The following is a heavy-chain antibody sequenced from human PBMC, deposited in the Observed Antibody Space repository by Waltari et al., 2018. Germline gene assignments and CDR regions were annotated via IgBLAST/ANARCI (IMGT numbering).Heavy chain of an antibody. J-gene: IGHJ2*01. V-gene: IGHV4-61*02. D-gene: IGHD6-13*01. CDR2: IYTSGST. Sequence: QVQLQESGPGLVKPSQTLSLTCTVSGGSISSGSYYWSWIRQPAGKGLEWIGRIYTSGSTNYNPSLKSRVTISVDTSKNQFSLKLSSVTAADTAVYYCARAYSSSSRPWYFDLWGRGTLVTVSS. CDR3: ARAYSSSSRPWYFDL. CDR1: GGSISSGSYY.